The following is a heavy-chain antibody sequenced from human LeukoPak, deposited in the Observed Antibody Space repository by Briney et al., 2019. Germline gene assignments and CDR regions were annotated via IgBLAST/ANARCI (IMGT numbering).Heavy chain of an antibody. CDR2: INSDGSST. CDR3: ARVGGRGSPVSY. V-gene: IGHV3-74*01. CDR1: GFTFSSYW. Sequence: QPGGSLRLSCAASGFTFSSYWMHWVRQAPGKGLVWVSRINSDGSSTSYADSVKGRFTISRDIAKNTLYLQMNSLRAEDTAVYYWARVGGRGSPVSYWGQGTLVTVSS. J-gene: IGHJ4*02. D-gene: IGHD3-16*01.